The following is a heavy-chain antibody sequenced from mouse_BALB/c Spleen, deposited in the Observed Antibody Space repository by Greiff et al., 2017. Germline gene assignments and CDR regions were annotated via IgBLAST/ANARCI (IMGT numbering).Heavy chain of an antibody. V-gene: IGHV5-6-2*01. Sequence: EVQVVESGGGLVKLGGSLKLSCAASGFTFSSYYMSWVRQTPEKRLELVAAINSNGGSTYYPDTVKGRFTISRDNAKNTLYLQMSSLKSEDTALYYCARHEGLRRLYYAMDYWGQGTSVTVSS. CDR3: ARHEGLRRLYYAMDY. J-gene: IGHJ4*01. D-gene: IGHD2-4*01. CDR1: GFTFSSYY. CDR2: INSNGGST.